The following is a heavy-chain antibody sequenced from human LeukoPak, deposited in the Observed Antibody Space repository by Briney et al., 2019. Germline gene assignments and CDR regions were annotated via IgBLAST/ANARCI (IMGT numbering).Heavy chain of an antibody. V-gene: IGHV1-69*01. Sequence: SVKVSCKASGGTFSSYAISWVRQAPGQGLEWMGGIIPIFGTANYAQKFQGRVTITADESTSTAYMELSSLRSEDTAVYYCARDDTYGDYVSYHYWGQGTLVTVSS. J-gene: IGHJ4*02. CDR1: GGTFSSYA. CDR2: IIPIFGTA. D-gene: IGHD4-17*01. CDR3: ARDDTYGDYVSYHY.